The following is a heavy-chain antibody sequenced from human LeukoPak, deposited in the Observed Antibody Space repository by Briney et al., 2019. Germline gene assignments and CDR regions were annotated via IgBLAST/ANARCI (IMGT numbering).Heavy chain of an antibody. Sequence: SVKVSCKPSGGTFSSYAISWVRQAPGQGLEWMGRIIPIFGTANYAQKFQGRVTITTDESTSTAYMELSSLRSEDTAVYYCARADTAMPNDAFDIWGQGTMVTVSS. V-gene: IGHV1-69*05. CDR3: ARADTAMPNDAFDI. CDR2: IIPIFGTA. CDR1: GGTFSSYA. J-gene: IGHJ3*02. D-gene: IGHD5-18*01.